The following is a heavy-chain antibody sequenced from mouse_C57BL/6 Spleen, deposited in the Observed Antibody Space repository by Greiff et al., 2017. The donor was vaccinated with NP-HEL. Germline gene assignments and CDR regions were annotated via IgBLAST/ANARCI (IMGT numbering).Heavy chain of an antibody. Sequence: VQLQQSGAELVKPVASVKLSCTASGFNIKDYYMHWVKQRNEKGLEWIGRIDPEDGETKYAPKFQGKATITADPSSSTAYLQLSSLTSEDTAVYYCARWSNNDYWYFEVRGTGTTVTVSS. V-gene: IGHV14-2*01. CDR3: ARWSNNDYWYFEV. J-gene: IGHJ1*03. CDR2: IDPEDGET. D-gene: IGHD2-3*01. CDR1: GFNIKDYY.